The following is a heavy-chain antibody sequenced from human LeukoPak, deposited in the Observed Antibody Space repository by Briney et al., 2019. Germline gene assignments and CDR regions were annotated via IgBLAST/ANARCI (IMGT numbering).Heavy chain of an antibody. D-gene: IGHD3-9*01. CDR3: ATRTSFDWLIDAFDM. J-gene: IGHJ3*02. V-gene: IGHV1-24*01. CDR1: GYTLTELS. Sequence: ASVKVSCKVSGYTLTELSMHWVRQAPGKGLEWMGGFNPEDDEAIYAQKFQGRVTMTEDKSTDTTHMDLSSLRSEDTAVYYCATRTSFDWLIDAFDMWGQGTMVTVSS. CDR2: FNPEDDEA.